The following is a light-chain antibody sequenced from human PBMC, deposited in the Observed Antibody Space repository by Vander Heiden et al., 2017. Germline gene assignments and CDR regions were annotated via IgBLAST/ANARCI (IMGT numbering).Light chain of an antibody. Sequence: QYALTQPRSVSGSPGQSVTISCTGTSSDVGNYDYVSWYQQHPGKAPKLIIYSVNKRPSGVPNRFSGSKSGNTASLTISDLQAEDEADFYCCSYAGTYTYVFGSGTRVTVL. CDR1: SSDVGNYDY. V-gene: IGLV2-11*01. CDR2: SVN. J-gene: IGLJ1*01. CDR3: CSYAGTYTYV.